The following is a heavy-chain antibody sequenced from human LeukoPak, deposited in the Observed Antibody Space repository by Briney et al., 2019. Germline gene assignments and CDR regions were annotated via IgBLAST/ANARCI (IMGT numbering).Heavy chain of an antibody. D-gene: IGHD3-10*01. Sequence: ASVKVSCKASGYTFTSHDINWVRQATGQGLEWMGWMNPNSGNKGYAQKLQGRVTMTRNTSISTAYMELSSLRSEDTAVYYCARGHITMVRGIINRYNWFDPWGQGTLVTVSS. CDR2: MNPNSGNK. CDR1: GYTFTSHD. V-gene: IGHV1-8*01. J-gene: IGHJ5*02. CDR3: ARGHITMVRGIINRYNWFDP.